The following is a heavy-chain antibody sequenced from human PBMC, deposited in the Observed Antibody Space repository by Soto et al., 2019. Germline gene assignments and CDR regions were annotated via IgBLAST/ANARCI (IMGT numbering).Heavy chain of an antibody. CDR1: GGSISSYY. D-gene: IGHD5-12*01. Sequence: SETLSLTCTVCGGSISSYYWSWIRQPPGKGLEWIGYIYYSGSTNYNPSLKSRVTISVDTSKNQFSLKLSSVTAADTAVYYCARAGAEEWLLHPLDYWGQGTLVTSPQ. V-gene: IGHV4-59*01. CDR3: ARAGAEEWLLHPLDY. CDR2: IYYSGST. J-gene: IGHJ4*02.